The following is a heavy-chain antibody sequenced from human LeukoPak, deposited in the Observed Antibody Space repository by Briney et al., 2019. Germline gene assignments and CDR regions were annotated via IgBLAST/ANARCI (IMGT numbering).Heavy chain of an antibody. V-gene: IGHV1-24*01. CDR1: GYTLTELS. CDR3: ARDRCSSTSCQRNWYFDL. Sequence: ASVKVSCKVSGYTLTELSMHWVRQAPGKGLEWMGGFDPEDGETIYAQKFQGRVTMTEDTSTDTAYMELSSLRSEDTAVYYCARDRCSSTSCQRNWYFDLWGRGTLVTVSS. J-gene: IGHJ2*01. D-gene: IGHD2-2*01. CDR2: FDPEDGET.